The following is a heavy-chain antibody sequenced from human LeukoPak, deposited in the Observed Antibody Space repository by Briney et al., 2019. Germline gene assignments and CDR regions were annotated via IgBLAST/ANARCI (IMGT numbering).Heavy chain of an antibody. J-gene: IGHJ4*02. Sequence: MPSQTLSLTCTVSGGSISSGSYYWSWIRQPAGKGLEWIGRIYTSGSTNYNPSLKSRVTISVDTSKNQFSLKLSSVTAADTAVYYCARVNRDCSSTSCYNYFDYWGQGTLVTVSS. V-gene: IGHV4-61*02. CDR3: ARVNRDCSSTSCYNYFDY. CDR1: GGSISSGSYY. D-gene: IGHD2-2*02. CDR2: IYTSGST.